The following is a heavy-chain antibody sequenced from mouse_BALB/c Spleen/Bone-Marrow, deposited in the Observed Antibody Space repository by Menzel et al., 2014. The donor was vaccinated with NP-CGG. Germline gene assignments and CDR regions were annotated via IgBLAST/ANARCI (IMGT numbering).Heavy chain of an antibody. V-gene: IGHV1-80*01. CDR3: ARGGISVDY. J-gene: IGHJ2*01. CDR2: IYPGDGDT. Sequence: QVQLQQSGAELVRPGSSVKISCESSGYVFSTYWINWVKQRPGQGLEWIGQIYPGDGDTDYNGKFKDKATLTAVKSSNTAYMQLSSLTSEDSAVYFCARGGISVDYWGQGTTLTVSS. CDR1: GYVFSTYW.